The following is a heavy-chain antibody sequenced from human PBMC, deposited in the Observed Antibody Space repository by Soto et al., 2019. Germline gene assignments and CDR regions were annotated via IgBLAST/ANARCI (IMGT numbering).Heavy chain of an antibody. CDR2: IYYSGST. D-gene: IGHD6-13*01. CDR1: GGSISSYY. V-gene: IGHV4-59*08. CDR3: ARSLRTYSSSWHARLTKLYYFDF. Sequence: SETLSLTCTVSGGSISSYYWSWIRQPPGKGLEWIGYIYYSGSTNYNPSLKSRVTISVDTSKNQFSLKLSSVTAADTAVYYCARSLRTYSSSWHARLTKLYYFDFWGQGTRVTVSS. J-gene: IGHJ4*02.